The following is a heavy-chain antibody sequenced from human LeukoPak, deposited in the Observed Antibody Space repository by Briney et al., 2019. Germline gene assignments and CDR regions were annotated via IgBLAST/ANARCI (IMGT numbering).Heavy chain of an antibody. CDR2: VNPTAGSR. J-gene: IGHJ4*02. Sequence: GASVKVSCRASGHTFTDYYLHWVRQAPGQGLQWMGMVNPTAGSRAYAQDFQDRVTMTRDTSTSTVYMELYSLRSEDTAMYYCARGLTNWGQGTLVTVSS. V-gene: IGHV1-46*03. CDR1: GHTFTDYY. CDR3: ARGLTN.